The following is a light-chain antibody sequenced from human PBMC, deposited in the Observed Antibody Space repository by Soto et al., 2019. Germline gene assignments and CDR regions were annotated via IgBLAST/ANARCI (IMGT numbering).Light chain of an antibody. CDR2: TNH. CDR3: AAWDDSLNGRV. V-gene: IGLV1-44*01. CDR1: SPNIGSSN. J-gene: IGLJ1*01. Sequence: QSGLTRPPPALGTPGQRLPISCSGGSPNIGSSNVNWYQQLPGTAPKLLIYTNHQRPSGVPDRFSGSKSGTSASLAISGLQSEDEADYYSAAWDDSLNGRVSGTGTKVTVL.